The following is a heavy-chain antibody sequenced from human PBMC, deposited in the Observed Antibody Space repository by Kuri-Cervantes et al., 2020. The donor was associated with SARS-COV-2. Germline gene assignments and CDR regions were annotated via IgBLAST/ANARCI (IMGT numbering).Heavy chain of an antibody. CDR2: IYYSGSM. Sequence: SETLSLTCTVSGGSISSSSYYWGWIRQPPGKGPEWIGNIYYSGSMYYNPSLKSRVTISVDTSKNQFSLKLSSVTAADTAVYYCARQGRITMFGVVIRGFDIWGQGTMVTVSS. D-gene: IGHD3-3*01. V-gene: IGHV4-39*01. CDR3: ARQGRITMFGVVIRGFDI. CDR1: GGSISSSSYY. J-gene: IGHJ3*02.